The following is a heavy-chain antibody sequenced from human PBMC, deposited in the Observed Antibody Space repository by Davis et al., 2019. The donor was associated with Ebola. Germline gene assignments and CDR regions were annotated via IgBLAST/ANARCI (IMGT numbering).Heavy chain of an antibody. CDR2: IKNDGSST. CDR3: AKSRRISCYSSVDY. CDR1: GFTFSAYW. D-gene: IGHD2-15*01. J-gene: IGHJ4*02. V-gene: IGHV3-74*01. Sequence: HTGGSLRLSCAASGFTFSAYWMHWVRQAPGKGLVWVSRIKNDGSSTSYADSVKGRFTISRDNAKNTLFLQMNSLRAEDTAVYYCAKSRRISCYSSVDYWGQGTLATVSS.